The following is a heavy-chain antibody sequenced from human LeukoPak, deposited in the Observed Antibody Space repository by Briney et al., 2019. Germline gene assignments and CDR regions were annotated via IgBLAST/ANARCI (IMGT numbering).Heavy chain of an antibody. D-gene: IGHD3-22*01. CDR2: IKQDGSEK. CDR1: GFTFSGSW. CDR3: ASATLYDSSGYYYYYYYYMDV. Sequence: GGSLRLSCAASGFTFSGSWMSWVRQAPGKGLEWVANIKQDGSEKYYVDSVKGRFTISRDNAENSLFLQMNSLRAEDTAVYYCASATLYDSSGYYYYYYYYMDVWGKGTTVTVSS. J-gene: IGHJ6*03. V-gene: IGHV3-7*03.